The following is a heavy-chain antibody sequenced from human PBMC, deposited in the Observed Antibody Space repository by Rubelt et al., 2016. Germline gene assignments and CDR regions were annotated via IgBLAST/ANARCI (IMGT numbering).Heavy chain of an antibody. CDR1: GGSISSYY. V-gene: IGHV4-59*08. CDR2: IYYSGST. D-gene: IGHD4-17*01. J-gene: IGHJ4*02. CDR3: ATSTYGDERGEVDY. Sequence: QVQLQESGPGLVKPSETLSLTCTVSGGSISSYYWSWIRQPPGKGLEWIGYIYYSGSTNYNPSLKSGVTHSVDTSKNQFSLELSVVTAADTAVYYWATSTYGDERGEVDYWGQGTLVTVAS.